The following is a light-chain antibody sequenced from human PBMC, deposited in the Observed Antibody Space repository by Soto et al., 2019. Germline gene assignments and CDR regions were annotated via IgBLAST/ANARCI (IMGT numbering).Light chain of an antibody. CDR3: NSFASSNSLI. Sequence: QSALTQPASVSGSLGQSITISCTGTSSDIGAYNYVSWYQQHPGKAPKLIIYEVSYRPSGVSNRFSASKSAKTASLTISGLQAEDEADYYCNSFASSNSLIFGGGTKVTVL. CDR2: EVS. V-gene: IGLV2-14*01. J-gene: IGLJ2*01. CDR1: SSDIGAYNY.